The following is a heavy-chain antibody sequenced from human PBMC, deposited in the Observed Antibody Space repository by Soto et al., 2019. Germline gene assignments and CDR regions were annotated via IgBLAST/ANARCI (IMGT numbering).Heavy chain of an antibody. CDR3: ASGENWNYGY. D-gene: IGHD1-7*01. V-gene: IGHV3-53*04. CDR2: IYSGGST. J-gene: IGHJ4*02. Sequence: GGSLRLSCAASGFTVSSNYMSWVRQAPGKGLEWVSVIYSGGSTYYADSVKGRFTISRHNSKNTLYLQMNGLRAEDTAVYYCASGENWNYGYWGQGTLVTVSS. CDR1: GFTVSSNY.